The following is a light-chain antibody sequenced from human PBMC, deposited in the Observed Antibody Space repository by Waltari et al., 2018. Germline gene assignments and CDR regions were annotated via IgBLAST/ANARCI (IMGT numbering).Light chain of an antibody. Sequence: SLSVTPGEPASISCRSSQSLLHSNGYNYVDWHVQKPGQSPQLLIYVASKRASGVPDRFSGSGSGTDFTLKISRVEAEDVGVYYCMQTRETPQTFGQGTKVEIK. V-gene: IGKV2-28*01. CDR2: VAS. CDR1: QSLLHSNGYNY. J-gene: IGKJ1*01. CDR3: MQTRETPQT.